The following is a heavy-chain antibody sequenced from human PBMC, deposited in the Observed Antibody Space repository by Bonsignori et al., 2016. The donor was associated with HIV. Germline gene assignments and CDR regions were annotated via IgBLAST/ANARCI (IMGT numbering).Heavy chain of an antibody. V-gene: IGHV5-51*01. Sequence: ESLKISCNGSGYIFSNFWIGWVRQMPGKGLEWMGIIYPGDSDTTYSPSFQGQVTISADKSFSTAYLQWSSLKASDTAMYYCARRREGHNSGYFDFWGQGTLVTVSS. CDR1: GYIFSNFW. CDR2: IYPGDSDT. D-gene: IGHD5-24*01. CDR3: ARRREGHNSGYFDF. J-gene: IGHJ4*02.